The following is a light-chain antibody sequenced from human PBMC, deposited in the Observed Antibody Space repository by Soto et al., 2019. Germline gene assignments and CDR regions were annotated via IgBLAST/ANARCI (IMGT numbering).Light chain of an antibody. Sequence: DIQLTQSPSVLSASVGDRVTVTCRASQSISTYLYWYQQKPGKAPKVLIYDASSWAGGVPSRFTGSGSGTEFTLTINSLQPDDFATYYCQQYSVYWTFGQGTKV. CDR3: QQYSVYWT. J-gene: IGKJ1*01. CDR1: QSISTY. V-gene: IGKV1-5*01. CDR2: DAS.